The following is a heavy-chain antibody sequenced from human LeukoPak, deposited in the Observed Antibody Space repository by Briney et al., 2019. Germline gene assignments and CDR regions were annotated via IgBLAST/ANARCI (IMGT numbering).Heavy chain of an antibody. J-gene: IGHJ5*02. CDR2: INSDGSST. D-gene: IGHD3-22*01. V-gene: IGHV3-74*01. Sequence: PGGSLRLSCAASGFTFSSYWMHWVRQAPGKGLVWVSRINSDGSSTSYADSVKGRFTISRDNAKNTLYLQMNSLRAEDTAVYYCARVSSYYDSSGYFNWFDPWGRGTLVTVSS. CDR3: ARVSSYYDSSGYFNWFDP. CDR1: GFTFSSYW.